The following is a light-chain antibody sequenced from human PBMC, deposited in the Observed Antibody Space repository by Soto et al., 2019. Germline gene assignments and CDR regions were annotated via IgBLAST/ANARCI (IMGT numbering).Light chain of an antibody. Sequence: QSVLTQPASVSGSPGQSITISCTGSSSDIGGYNYVSWYQQHPGKAPKLMIYDVSNRPSGVSNRFSGSKSGSTASLTISGLQAEDEAEYYCSSYTTSSSLVFGGGTKLTVL. J-gene: IGLJ2*01. CDR2: DVS. CDR1: SSDIGGYNY. CDR3: SSYTTSSSLV. V-gene: IGLV2-14*01.